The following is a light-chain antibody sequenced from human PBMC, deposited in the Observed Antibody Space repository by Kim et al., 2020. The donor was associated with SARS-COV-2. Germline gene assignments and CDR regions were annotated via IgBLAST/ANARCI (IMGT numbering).Light chain of an antibody. CDR1: QGIVNK. J-gene: IGKJ4*01. V-gene: IGKV1-16*02. CDR3: QHYYNYPLT. Sequence: DIQLTQSPSSLSASIGDRVTITCRASQGIVNKLAWFQQKPGKAPKSLIYAASNLQSGVPSKFSGSGSGTDFTLTISSLQPGDFATYYCQHYYNYPLTFGGGTKVDIK. CDR2: AAS.